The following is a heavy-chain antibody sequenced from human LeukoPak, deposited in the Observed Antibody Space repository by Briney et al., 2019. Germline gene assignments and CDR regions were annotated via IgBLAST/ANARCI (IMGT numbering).Heavy chain of an antibody. CDR1: GYSISSGYY. CDR3: ARLRGYSSSWYHGKYYFDY. D-gene: IGHD6-13*01. CDR2: IYHSGST. Sequence: SETLSLTCTVSGYSISSGYYWGWIRQPPGKGLEWIGSIYHSGSTYYNPSLKSRVTISVDTSKNQFSLKLSSVTAADTAVYYCARLRGYSSSWYHGKYYFDYWGQGTLVTVSS. J-gene: IGHJ4*02. V-gene: IGHV4-38-2*02.